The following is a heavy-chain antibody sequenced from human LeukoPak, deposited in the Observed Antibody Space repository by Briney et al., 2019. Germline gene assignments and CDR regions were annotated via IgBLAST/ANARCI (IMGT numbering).Heavy chain of an antibody. CDR2: ITATGDTA. CDR3: AGDRNSDWYSPLDY. Sequence: GSLRLSCVASGFTFNKCGMSWIRQARGKGLEWVELITATGDTAYYADSVNGRFTISRDNSRNTVYMQTDSLRAEDTAIYYCAGDRNSDWYSPLDYWGQGSQVTVSP. V-gene: IGHV3-23*01. J-gene: IGHJ4*02. D-gene: IGHD6-19*01. CDR1: GFTFNKCG.